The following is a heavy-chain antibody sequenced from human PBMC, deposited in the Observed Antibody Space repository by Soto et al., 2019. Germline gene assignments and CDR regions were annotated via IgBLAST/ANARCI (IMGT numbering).Heavy chain of an antibody. D-gene: IGHD6-19*01. CDR2: INPNSGGT. V-gene: IGHV1-2*02. CDR3: AREGFVSIAVAGTDDAFDI. CDR1: GYTFTGYY. J-gene: IGHJ3*02. Sequence: ASVKVSCKASGYTFTGYYMHWVRQAPGQGLEWMGWINPNSGGTNYAQKFQGRVTTTRDTSISTAYMELSRLRSDDTAVYYCAREGFVSIAVAGTDDAFDIWGQ.